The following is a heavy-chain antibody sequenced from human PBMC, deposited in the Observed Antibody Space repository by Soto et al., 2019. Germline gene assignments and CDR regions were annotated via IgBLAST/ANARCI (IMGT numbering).Heavy chain of an antibody. D-gene: IGHD3-22*01. CDR3: AKSQIYDSSGNRDY. V-gene: IGHV1-18*01. Sequence: ASVKVSCKASGYTFTSYGISWVRQAPGQGLEWMGWISAYNGNTNYAQKLQGRVTMTTDTSTSTAYMELRSLRAEDTAVYYCAKSQIYDSSGNRDYWGQGTLVTVSS. J-gene: IGHJ4*02. CDR1: GYTFTSYG. CDR2: ISAYNGNT.